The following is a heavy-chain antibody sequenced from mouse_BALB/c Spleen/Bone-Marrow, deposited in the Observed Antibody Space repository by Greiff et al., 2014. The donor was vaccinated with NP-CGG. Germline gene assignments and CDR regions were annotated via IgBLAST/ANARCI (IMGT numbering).Heavy chain of an antibody. Sequence: VQLVESGPGLVAPSQSLSITCTVSGFSLTTYGVRWVRQPPGKGLEWLGVLWADGSTNYNSALMSRLSISKDNSKSQVFLKMNSRQTDDAAMDYCARITPATGAMDYWGQGTSVTVSS. D-gene: IGHD1-2*01. J-gene: IGHJ4*01. CDR1: GFSLTTYG. CDR3: ARITPATGAMDY. CDR2: LWADGST. V-gene: IGHV2-9*02.